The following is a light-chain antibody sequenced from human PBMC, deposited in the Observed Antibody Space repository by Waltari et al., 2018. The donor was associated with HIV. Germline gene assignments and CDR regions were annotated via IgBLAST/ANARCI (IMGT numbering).Light chain of an antibody. CDR2: KVS. V-gene: IGKV2D-29*01. Sequence: DIVLTQTQLSLSVIPGQPAAISCKSSQSLLHSDGTTYLYWYLQKPGQPPQHLIYKVSNRFSGVPDRFSGSGSGTDFTLKSSRVEAEDVGVYYCMQSIHPPPQTFGQGTRLEIE. CDR1: QSLLHSDGTTY. J-gene: IGKJ5*01. CDR3: MQSIHPPPQT.